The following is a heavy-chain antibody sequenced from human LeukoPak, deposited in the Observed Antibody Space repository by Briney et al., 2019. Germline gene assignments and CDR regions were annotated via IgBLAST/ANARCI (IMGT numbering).Heavy chain of an antibody. D-gene: IGHD6-19*01. J-gene: IGHJ4*02. CDR1: GFTFSSYA. CDR2: ISGSGGST. Sequence: GGSLRLSCAASGFTFSSYAMSWVRQAPGKGLEWVSAISGSGGSTYYADSVKGRFTISRDNAKNSLYLQMNSLRAEDTALYYCAKDRSVAGPYYFDYWGQGTLVTVSS. V-gene: IGHV3-23*01. CDR3: AKDRSVAGPYYFDY.